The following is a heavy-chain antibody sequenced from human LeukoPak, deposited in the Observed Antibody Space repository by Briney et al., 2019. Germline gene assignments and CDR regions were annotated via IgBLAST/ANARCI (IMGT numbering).Heavy chain of an antibody. Sequence: GESLRISCQGSGYNFRSYWIGWVRQMPGKGLEWMGIIYPGDSDTRYSPSFQGQVTISADKSISTAYLQWSSLKASDTAMYYCARYPGGYDLANFDYWGQGTLVTVSS. CDR1: GYNFRSYW. V-gene: IGHV5-51*01. CDR2: IYPGDSDT. J-gene: IGHJ4*02. D-gene: IGHD5-12*01. CDR3: ARYPGGYDLANFDY.